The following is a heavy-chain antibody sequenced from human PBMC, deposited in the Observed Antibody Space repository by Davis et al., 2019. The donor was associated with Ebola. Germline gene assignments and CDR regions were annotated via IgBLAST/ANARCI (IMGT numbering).Heavy chain of an antibody. J-gene: IGHJ3*02. V-gene: IGHV1-69*13. CDR1: GGTFSSYA. CDR3: ARASLGYCSSTSCGDAFDI. CDR2: IIPIFGTA. D-gene: IGHD2-2*01. Sequence: SVKVSCKASGGTFSSYAISWVRQAPGQGLEWMGGIIPIFGTANYAQKFQGRVTITADESTSTAYMELSSLRSEDTAVYYCARASLGYCSSTSCGDAFDIWGQGTMVTVSS.